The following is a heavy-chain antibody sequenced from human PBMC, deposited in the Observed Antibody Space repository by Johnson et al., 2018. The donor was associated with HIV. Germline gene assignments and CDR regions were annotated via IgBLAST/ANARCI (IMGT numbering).Heavy chain of an antibody. CDR3: ARGSYYDSSGDAFDS. Sequence: EVQLVESGGGLVQPGGSLRLSCAASGFTVSSNYMSWVRQAPGKGLVWVSVIYSGGSTYYADSVKGRFTISRDNSKNTLYLQMNSLSAEDTAVYYCARGSYYDSSGDAFDSWGQATMVTVSS. J-gene: IGHJ3*02. V-gene: IGHV3-66*02. CDR1: GFTVSSNY. D-gene: IGHD3-22*01. CDR2: IYSGGST.